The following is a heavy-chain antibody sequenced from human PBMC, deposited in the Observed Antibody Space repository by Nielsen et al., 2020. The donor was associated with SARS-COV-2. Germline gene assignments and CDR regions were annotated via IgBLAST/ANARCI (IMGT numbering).Heavy chain of an antibody. CDR3: ARGIYSGSYYVYYYYMDV. D-gene: IGHD1-26*01. V-gene: IGHV1-3*01. Sequence: WVRQAPGQRLEWMGWINAGNGNTKYSQKFQGRVTITRDTSASTAYMELSSLRSEDTAVYYCARGIYSGSYYVYYYYMDVWGKGTTVTVSS. J-gene: IGHJ6*03. CDR2: INAGNGNT.